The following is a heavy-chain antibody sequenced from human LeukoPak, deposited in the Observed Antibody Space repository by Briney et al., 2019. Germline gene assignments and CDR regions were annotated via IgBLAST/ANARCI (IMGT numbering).Heavy chain of an antibody. D-gene: IGHD6-19*01. Sequence: GGSLRLSCAASGFTFSSYGIHWVRQDPGKGREWVAFIRYDGSNKYYADSVKGRFTISRDNSKSTLYLQMNSLRAEDTAVYYCAKGSKAVLFTRDHYMDVWGKGTTVTFSS. CDR3: AKGSKAVLFTRDHYMDV. V-gene: IGHV3-30*02. CDR2: IRYDGSNK. J-gene: IGHJ6*03. CDR1: GFTFSSYG.